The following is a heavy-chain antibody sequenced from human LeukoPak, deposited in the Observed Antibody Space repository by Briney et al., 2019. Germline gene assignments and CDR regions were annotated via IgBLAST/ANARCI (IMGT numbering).Heavy chain of an antibody. D-gene: IGHD3-10*01. Sequence: PGGSLRLSCEVSGFIFSDYWMHWVRQAPGKGLVWVSCIGSDGSTIRDADYVKGRFTMSRDKAKNTLYLQMNSLRAEDTAVYYCVRVAAGIGSHFDYWGQGTLVTV. V-gene: IGHV3-74*01. J-gene: IGHJ4*02. CDR2: IGSDGSTI. CDR1: GFIFSDYW. CDR3: VRVAAGIGSHFDY.